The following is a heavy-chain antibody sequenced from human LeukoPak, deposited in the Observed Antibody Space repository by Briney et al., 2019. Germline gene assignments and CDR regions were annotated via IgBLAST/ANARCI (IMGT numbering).Heavy chain of an antibody. CDR3: ARDISYYYGSGSYSYYYMDV. Sequence: SETLSLTCTVSGGSISSNYWSWIRQPAGKGLEWIGRIYTSGSTNYNPSPKSRVTISVDTSKNQFSLKLSSVTAADTAVYYCARDISYYYGSGSYSYYYMDVWGKGTTVTISS. D-gene: IGHD3-10*01. CDR1: GGSISSNY. CDR2: IYTSGST. J-gene: IGHJ6*03. V-gene: IGHV4-4*07.